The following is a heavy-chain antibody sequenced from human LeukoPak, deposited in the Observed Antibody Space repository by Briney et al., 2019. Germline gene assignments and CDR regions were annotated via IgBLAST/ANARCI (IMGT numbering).Heavy chain of an antibody. J-gene: IGHJ4*02. CDR1: GGSISSYY. D-gene: IGHD6-13*01. CDR3: ARSSWYCLGVDY. V-gene: IGHV4-4*09. Sequence: SETLSLTCIASGGSISSYYWSWIRQPPGKGLEWIGYIYTSGSTNYNPSLKSRVTISVDTAKNQFSLKLSSVTAADTAVYYCARSSWYCLGVDYWGQGTLVTVSS. CDR2: IYTSGST.